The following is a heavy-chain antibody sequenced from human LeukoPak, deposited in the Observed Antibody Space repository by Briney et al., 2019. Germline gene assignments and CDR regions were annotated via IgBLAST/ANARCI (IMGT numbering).Heavy chain of an antibody. V-gene: IGHV1-8*01. Sequence: GASVKVSCKASGYTFTSYDINWVRQATGQGLEWMGWMNPNSGNTGYAQKFQGRVTMTRNTSISTAYMELSSLRSEDTAVYYCATDAADYGDSFDPWGQGTMVTVSS. D-gene: IGHD4-17*01. J-gene: IGHJ5*02. CDR1: GYTFTSYD. CDR2: MNPNSGNT. CDR3: ATDAADYGDSFDP.